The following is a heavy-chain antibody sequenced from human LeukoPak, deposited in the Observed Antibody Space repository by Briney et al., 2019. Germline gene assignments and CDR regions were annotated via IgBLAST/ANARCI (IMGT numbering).Heavy chain of an antibody. CDR1: GFTFSSYG. J-gene: IGHJ4*02. CDR2: ISYDGSTK. V-gene: IGHV3-30*18. Sequence: GGSLRLSCAASGFTFSSYGMHWVRQAPGKGLEWVAVISYDGSTKYYGDSVKGRFTISRDNSKNTLYLQMNSLRPDDTAVYSCAKDREPIVVVLTTAIDYWGQGTLVTVSS. D-gene: IGHD3-22*01. CDR3: AKDREPIVVVLTTAIDY.